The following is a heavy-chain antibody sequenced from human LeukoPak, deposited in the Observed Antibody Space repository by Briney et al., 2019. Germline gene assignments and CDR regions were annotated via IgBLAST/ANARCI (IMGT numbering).Heavy chain of an antibody. J-gene: IGHJ4*02. CDR3: ARPSGDTLTGYYGL. Sequence: SETLSLTCAVYGGSFSGYYWSWIRQPPGKGLEWIGEINHSGSTNYNPSLKSRVTISVDTSKNQFPLKLRSVTAADTAVYYCARPSGDTLTGYYGLWGQGTLVTVSS. CDR2: INHSGST. CDR1: GGSFSGYY. D-gene: IGHD3-9*01. V-gene: IGHV4-34*01.